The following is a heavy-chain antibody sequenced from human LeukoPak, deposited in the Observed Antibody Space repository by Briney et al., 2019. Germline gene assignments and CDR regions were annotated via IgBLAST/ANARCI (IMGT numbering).Heavy chain of an antibody. D-gene: IGHD2-2*01. CDR1: GGSISSYY. Sequence: SGTLSLTCTVSGGSISSYYWSWIRQPPGKGLEWIGYIYYCGSTNYNPSLKSRVTISVDTSKNQFSLKLSSVTAADTAVYYCARGRYCSSSSCPWYYYYGMDVWGQGTTVTVSS. V-gene: IGHV4-59*01. J-gene: IGHJ6*02. CDR2: IYYCGST. CDR3: ARGRYCSSSSCPWYYYYGMDV.